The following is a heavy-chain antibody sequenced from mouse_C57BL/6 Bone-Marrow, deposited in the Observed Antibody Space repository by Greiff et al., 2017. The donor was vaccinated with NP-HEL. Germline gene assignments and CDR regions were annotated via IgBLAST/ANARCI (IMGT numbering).Heavy chain of an antibody. CDR2: IRNKANNHAT. CDR1: GFTFSDAW. D-gene: IGHD1-1*01. V-gene: IGHV6-6*01. Sequence: EVKVEESGGGLVQPGGSMKLSCAASGFTFSDAWMDWVRQSPEKGLEWVAEIRNKANNHATYYAESVKGRFTISRDDSKSSVYLQMNSLRAEDTGIYYCTSGGLLQAWFAYWGQGTLVTVSA. CDR3: TSGGLLQAWFAY. J-gene: IGHJ3*01.